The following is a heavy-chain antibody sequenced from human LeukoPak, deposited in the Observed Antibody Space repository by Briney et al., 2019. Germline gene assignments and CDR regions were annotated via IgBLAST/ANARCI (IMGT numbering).Heavy chain of an antibody. V-gene: IGHV1-18*01. D-gene: IGHD3-22*01. J-gene: IGHJ4*02. CDR3: ARETSAYYSADY. CDR1: GYTFTSYG. Sequence: ASVKVSCKASGYTFTSYGINWVRQAPGQGLEWMGRISAYNGNTNYAQKFQGRVTMTTDTSTTTAYMELRSLRYVDTAVYYCARETSAYYSADYWGQGTLVTVSS. CDR2: ISAYNGNT.